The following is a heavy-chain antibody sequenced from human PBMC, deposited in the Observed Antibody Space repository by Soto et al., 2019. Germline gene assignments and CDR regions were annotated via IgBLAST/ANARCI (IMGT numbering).Heavy chain of an antibody. V-gene: IGHV1-18*01. CDR3: ARDEGVAVAGTDY. CDR1: GYTFTSYG. J-gene: IGHJ4*02. CDR2: ISAYNGNT. D-gene: IGHD6-19*01. Sequence: QVQLVQSGAEVKKPGASVKVSCKASGYTFTSYGISWVRQAPGQGLEWMGWISAYNGNTNYAQKLQGSVTLTTDTSPSTAYMELRRLRSDDTAVYYWARDEGVAVAGTDYWGQGTLVTVSS.